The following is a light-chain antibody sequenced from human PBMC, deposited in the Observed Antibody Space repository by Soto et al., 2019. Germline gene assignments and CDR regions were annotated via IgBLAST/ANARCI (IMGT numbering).Light chain of an antibody. CDR1: QSVSTY. CDR2: DAS. V-gene: IGKV3-11*01. Sequence: VLTQSPATLSLSPGEIATLSCRASQSVSTYLAWYQQKPGQAPRLLIYDASNRATGIPARFSGSGSGTDFTLTISSLEPEDFAVYYCPQRINWPPVTCGGGTKVQIK. CDR3: PQRINWPPVT. J-gene: IGKJ4*01.